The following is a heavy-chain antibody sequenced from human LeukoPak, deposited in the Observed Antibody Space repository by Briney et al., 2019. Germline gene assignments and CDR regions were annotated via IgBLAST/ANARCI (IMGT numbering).Heavy chain of an antibody. Sequence: GGSLRLSCAASGFTFSGYWMSWVRQAPGKGLEWLANIKQDGGEKYYVDSVKGRFTISRDNAKNSLYLQMDSLRAEDTAVYYCARGRGSGWCFPYYFDYWGQGTLVTVSS. CDR1: GFTFSGYW. D-gene: IGHD6-19*01. CDR2: IKQDGGEK. J-gene: IGHJ4*02. CDR3: ARGRGSGWCFPYYFDY. V-gene: IGHV3-7*03.